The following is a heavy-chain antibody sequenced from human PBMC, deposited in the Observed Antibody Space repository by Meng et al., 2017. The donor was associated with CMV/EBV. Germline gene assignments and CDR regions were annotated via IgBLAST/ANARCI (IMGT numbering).Heavy chain of an antibody. Sequence: SVKVFCKASGGTFSSYTISWVRQAPGQGLEWVGRIIPILGIANYAQKFQGRVTITADKSTSTAYMELSSLRSEDTAVYYCAREGGQAEHRWMTFDYWGQGTLVTVSS. CDR3: AREGGQAEHRWMTFDY. D-gene: IGHD1-14*01. CDR1: GGTFSSYT. V-gene: IGHV1-69*04. J-gene: IGHJ4*02. CDR2: IIPILGIA.